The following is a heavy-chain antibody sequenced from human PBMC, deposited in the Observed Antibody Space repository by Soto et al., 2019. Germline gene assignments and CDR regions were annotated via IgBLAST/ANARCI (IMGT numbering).Heavy chain of an antibody. CDR2: IWYDGSNK. V-gene: IGHV3-33*01. D-gene: IGHD1-7*01. CDR1: GFTFSSYG. J-gene: IGHJ4*02. Sequence: GGSLRLSCAASGFTFSSYGMHWVRQAPGKGLEWVAVIWYDGSNKYYADSVKGRFTISRDNSKNTLYLQMNSLRAEDTAVYYCARDIRMRWWNYVAGIDYWGQGTLVTVSS. CDR3: ARDIRMRWWNYVAGIDY.